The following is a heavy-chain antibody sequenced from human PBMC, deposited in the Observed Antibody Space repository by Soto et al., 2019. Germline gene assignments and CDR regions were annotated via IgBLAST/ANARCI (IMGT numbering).Heavy chain of an antibody. CDR1: GFTFSDYS. CDR2: ISSSGNTI. CDR3: ARDLAEMATNTFDY. D-gene: IGHD5-12*01. V-gene: IGHV3-11*01. J-gene: IGHJ4*02. Sequence: QVQLVESGGGLVKPGGSLRLSCAASGFTFSDYSMSWIRQAPGKGLEWVSYISSSGNTIYYADSVKGRFTISRYNAKNSLYLQMNSLRAEDTAVYYCARDLAEMATNTFDYWGQGTLVTVSS.